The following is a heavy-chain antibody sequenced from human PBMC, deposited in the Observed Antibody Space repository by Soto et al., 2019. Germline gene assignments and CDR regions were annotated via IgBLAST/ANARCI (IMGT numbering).Heavy chain of an antibody. CDR2: ISAGGGNT. Sequence: EVQLLESGGGLVQPGGSLRLSCAAPGFSFSTYAMSWVRQAPGKGLEWVSGISAGGGNTYYADSVRGRFTISRDNSKNTVDLQISSLRAEDTALYYCAKHSEYQLLSWLDPWGLGTLVTVSS. CDR3: AKHSEYQLLSWLDP. CDR1: GFSFSTYA. V-gene: IGHV3-23*01. D-gene: IGHD2-2*01. J-gene: IGHJ5*02.